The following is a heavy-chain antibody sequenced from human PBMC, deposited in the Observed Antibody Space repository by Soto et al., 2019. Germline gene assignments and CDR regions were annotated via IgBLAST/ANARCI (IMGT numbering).Heavy chain of an antibody. J-gene: IGHJ6*03. CDR2: IKQDGSEK. D-gene: IGHD3-10*01. CDR3: ARELKESPREYYYYYMDV. Sequence: PGGSLRLSCAASGFTFSSYWMSWVRQAPGKGLEWVANIKQDGSEKYYVDSVKGRFTISRDNAKNSLYLQMNSLRAEDTAVYYCARELKESPREYYYYYMDVWGKGTTVTVSS. V-gene: IGHV3-7*01. CDR1: GFTFSSYW.